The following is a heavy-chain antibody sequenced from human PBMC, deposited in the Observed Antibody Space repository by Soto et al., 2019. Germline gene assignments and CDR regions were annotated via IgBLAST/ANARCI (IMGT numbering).Heavy chain of an antibody. CDR3: ATGTPSTRDRMCRRTLCYIPLD. CDR2: ILPMFRTT. V-gene: IGHV1-69*01. D-gene: IGHD2-2*01. J-gene: IGHJ4*02. CDR1: GDSFSTDT. Sequence: QVQLVQSGAEVRKPVSSVKVSCKTSGDSFSTDTFTWVRQAPGQGLEWMGGILPMFRTTNYAKQFQGRVTITADESTSTVHMEMRSKRAEGTVIYFCATGTPSTRDRMCRRTLCYIPLDWGQGTLVAVSS.